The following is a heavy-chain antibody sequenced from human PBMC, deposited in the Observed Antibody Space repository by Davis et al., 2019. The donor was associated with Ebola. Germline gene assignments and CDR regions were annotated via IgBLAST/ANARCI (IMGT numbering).Heavy chain of an antibody. CDR3: ARVRRYQWRMIDY. Sequence: ASVKVSCKASGYTFTSYDINWVRQAPGQGLEWMGWMNPNSGNTGYAQKFQGRVTMTRNTSISTAYMELSSLRSEDTAVYYCARVRRYQWRMIDYWGQGTLVTVSS. J-gene: IGHJ4*02. D-gene: IGHD6-19*01. V-gene: IGHV1-8*01. CDR2: MNPNSGNT. CDR1: GYTFTSYD.